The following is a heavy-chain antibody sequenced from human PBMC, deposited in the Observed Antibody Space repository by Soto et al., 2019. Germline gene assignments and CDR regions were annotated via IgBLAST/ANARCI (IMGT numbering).Heavy chain of an antibody. D-gene: IGHD6-13*01. Sequence: QLQLQESGPGLVKPSETLSLTCTVSGGSISSSSYYWGWIRQPPGKGLEWIGSIYYSGSIYYNPSLKSRVTISVDTSKNQFSLKLSSVTAADTAVYYCEGIAAAGNYYGMDVWGQGTTVTVSS. J-gene: IGHJ6*02. V-gene: IGHV4-39*01. CDR2: IYYSGSI. CDR3: EGIAAAGNYYGMDV. CDR1: GGSISSSSYY.